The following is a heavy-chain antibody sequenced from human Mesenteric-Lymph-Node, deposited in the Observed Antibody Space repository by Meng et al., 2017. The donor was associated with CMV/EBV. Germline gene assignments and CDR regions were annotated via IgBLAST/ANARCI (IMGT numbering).Heavy chain of an antibody. CDR1: GFTFSSYG. J-gene: IGHJ4*02. Sequence: GGSLKISCAASGFTFSSYGMHWVRQAPGKGLEWVAFIRYDGSNKYYADSVKGRFTISRDNSKNTLYLQMNSLRAEDTAVYYCARGGVVITPIDYWGQGTLVTVSS. CDR3: ARGGVVITPIDY. V-gene: IGHV3-30*02. CDR2: IRYDGSNK. D-gene: IGHD2-21*01.